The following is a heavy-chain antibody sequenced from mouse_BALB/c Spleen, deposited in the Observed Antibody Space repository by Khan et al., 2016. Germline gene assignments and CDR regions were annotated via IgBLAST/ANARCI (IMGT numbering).Heavy chain of an antibody. CDR3: ARYRYYYGSSRYFDV. D-gene: IGHD1-1*01. CDR2: INTYSGES. Sequence: QIQLVQSGPELKKPGKTVKISCKASGYTFTNYGMNWVKQAPGKGLKWMGWINTYSGESTYADDFKGRFAFSLETSANTAYLQINNLKNEYTATYFGARYRYYYGSSRYFDVWGAGTTVTVSS. J-gene: IGHJ1*01. CDR1: GYTFTNYG. V-gene: IGHV9-3-1*01.